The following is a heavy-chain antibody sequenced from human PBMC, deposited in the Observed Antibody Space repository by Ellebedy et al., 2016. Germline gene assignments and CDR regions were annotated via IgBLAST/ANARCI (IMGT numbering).Heavy chain of an antibody. Sequence: GSLRLXXTVSGGSISSNTYYWGWIRQPPGKGLEWIGSVFYSGSTHYNPSLKSRVTISVDTSKNQFSLELNSVTAADTAVYYCARNTTRVRGVTSGAFDLWGQGTMVTVSS. V-gene: IGHV4-39*07. D-gene: IGHD3-10*01. CDR1: GGSISSNTYY. CDR3: ARNTTRVRGVTSGAFDL. J-gene: IGHJ3*01. CDR2: VFYSGST.